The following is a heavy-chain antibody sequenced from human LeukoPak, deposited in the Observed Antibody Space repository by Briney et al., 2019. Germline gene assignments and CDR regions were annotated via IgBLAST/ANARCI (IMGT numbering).Heavy chain of an antibody. CDR3: AREANYYGSGSYFEGTFDY. D-gene: IGHD3-10*01. J-gene: IGHJ4*02. Sequence: SETLSLTCSVSGVSISTHYWSWIRRPPGKGLEWIGYIYYSRTSNYNPSLKSRVTMSVDTSKNEFSLKLTSVTAADTAFYYCAREANYYGSGSYFEGTFDYWGQGSLVTVSS. V-gene: IGHV4-59*11. CDR2: IYYSRTS. CDR1: GVSISTHY.